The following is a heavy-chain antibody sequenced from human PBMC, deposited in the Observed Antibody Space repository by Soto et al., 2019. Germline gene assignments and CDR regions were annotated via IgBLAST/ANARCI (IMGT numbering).Heavy chain of an antibody. Sequence: VHLVKSGGEVRKPGASVKVSCKASGYTFTTYIISWVRQAPGQGLEWMGWISAYNGNTKYAQKFQDRVNMTTDTSTSTAYMELRSLRSDGTAMYYCARGGGGTLGFDYWGQGALITVSS. D-gene: IGHD1-1*01. V-gene: IGHV1-18*04. CDR2: ISAYNGNT. CDR3: ARGGGGTLGFDY. CDR1: GYTFTTYI. J-gene: IGHJ4*02.